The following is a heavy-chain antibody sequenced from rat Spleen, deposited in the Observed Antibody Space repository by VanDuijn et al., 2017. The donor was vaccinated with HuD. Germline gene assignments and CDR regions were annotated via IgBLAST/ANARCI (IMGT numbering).Heavy chain of an antibody. Sequence: EVQLVESGGGLVQPGRSLKLSCAASGFTYSNYVMAWVRQAPTKGLEWVASITSGGSNTYYRDSVKGRFTISRDNAKSTLYLQINSLRSEDTATYYCTRFYYDGTYTDWFAYWGQGTLVTVSS. CDR3: TRFYYDGTYTDWFAY. CDR2: ITSGGSNT. J-gene: IGHJ3*01. D-gene: IGHD1-12*02. V-gene: IGHV5-25*01. CDR1: GFTYSNYV.